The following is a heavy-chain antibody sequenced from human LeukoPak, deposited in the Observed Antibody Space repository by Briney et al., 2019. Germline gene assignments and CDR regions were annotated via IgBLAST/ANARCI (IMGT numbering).Heavy chain of an antibody. CDR3: ARIVDGTGAFDI. CDR2: IYYSGST. CDR1: GGSISSYY. V-gene: IGHV4-59*01. Sequence: SETLSLTCTVSGGSISSYYWSWIRQPPGKGLEWIGYIYYSGSTNYNPSLKSRVTISVDTSKNQFSLRLSSVTAADTAVYYCARIVDGTGAFDIWGQGTMVTVSS. J-gene: IGHJ3*02. D-gene: IGHD1-1*01.